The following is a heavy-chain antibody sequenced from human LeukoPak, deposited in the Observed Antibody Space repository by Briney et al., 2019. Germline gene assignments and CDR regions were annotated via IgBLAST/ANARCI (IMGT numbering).Heavy chain of an antibody. V-gene: IGHV4-59*01. Sequence: KTSETLSLTCTVSGGSISSYYWSWIRQPPGKGLEWIGYIYYSGSTNYNLSLKSRVTISVDTSKNQFSLKLSSVTAADTAVYYCARGPYCSSTSCYRYYYYYMDVWGKGTTVTVSS. CDR1: GGSISSYY. J-gene: IGHJ6*03. D-gene: IGHD2-2*01. CDR2: IYYSGST. CDR3: ARGPYCSSTSCYRYYYYYMDV.